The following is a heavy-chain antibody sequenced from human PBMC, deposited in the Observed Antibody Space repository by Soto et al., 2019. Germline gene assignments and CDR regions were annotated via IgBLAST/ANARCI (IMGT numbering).Heavy chain of an antibody. J-gene: IGHJ3*02. CDR3: AEDSRAYSGSQRAFDI. D-gene: IGHD1-26*01. Sequence: QVQLVQSGAEVKQPGSSVKVSCKASGGTFSSYAISWVRQAPGQGLEWMGGIIPICGTANYAQKFQGGVTIPADESTSTAYTELSSLRSEDTAVYYCAEDSRAYSGSQRAFDIWGQGTMVTVSS. CDR1: GGTFSSYA. V-gene: IGHV1-69*01. CDR2: IIPICGTA.